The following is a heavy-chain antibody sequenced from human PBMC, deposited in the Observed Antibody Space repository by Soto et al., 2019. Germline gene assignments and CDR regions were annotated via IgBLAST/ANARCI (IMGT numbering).Heavy chain of an antibody. Sequence: GGSLRLSCAASGFTFSDHYMDWVRQAPGKGLEWVGRTRNKANSYTTEYAASVKGRFTISRDDSKNSLYLQMNSLKTEDTAVYYCARDRAEAPTPMGGNSIDAFDIWGQGTMVTVSS. D-gene: IGHD2-21*02. CDR3: ARDRAEAPTPMGGNSIDAFDI. CDR2: TRNKANSYTT. CDR1: GFTFSDHY. J-gene: IGHJ3*02. V-gene: IGHV3-72*01.